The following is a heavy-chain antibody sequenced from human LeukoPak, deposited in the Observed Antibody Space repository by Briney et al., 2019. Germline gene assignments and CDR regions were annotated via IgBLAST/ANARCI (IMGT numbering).Heavy chain of an antibody. V-gene: IGHV3-21*01. D-gene: IGHD3-3*01. CDR1: EFTFSSYN. CDR2: ISSSGSYI. CDR3: AREIFCSGYYSNLHFDY. Sequence: GGSLRLSCVASEFTFSSYNMNWVRQAPGKGLEWVSSISSSGSYIYYADAVKGRFTISRDNAKNSLYLQMNSLRAEDTAVYYCAREIFCSGYYSNLHFDYWGRGTQVTVSS. J-gene: IGHJ4*02.